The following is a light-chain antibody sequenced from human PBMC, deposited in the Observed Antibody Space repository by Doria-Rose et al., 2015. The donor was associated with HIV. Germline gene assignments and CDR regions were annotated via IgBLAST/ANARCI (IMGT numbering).Light chain of an antibody. CDR1: SSNIGNNY. V-gene: IGLV1-51*01. CDR2: DNN. CDR3: GTWDSSLNIVL. J-gene: IGLJ2*01. Sequence: QPGLTQPPTVSAAPGQKVTISCSGSSSNIGNNYVAWYQQLPGTAPKVLIYDNNKRPSGIPDRFSGSKSGTSATLGITGLQTGDEADYYCGTWDSSLNIVLFGGGTKLTVL.